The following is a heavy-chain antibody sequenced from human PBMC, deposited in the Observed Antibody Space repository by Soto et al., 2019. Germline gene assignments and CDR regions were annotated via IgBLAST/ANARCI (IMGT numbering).Heavy chain of an antibody. CDR2: IYYSGST. CDR3: ATQEVGGSYVYPFDP. CDR1: GGSISSSSYY. J-gene: IGHJ5*02. D-gene: IGHD1-26*01. Sequence: QLQLQESGPGLVKPSETLSLTCTVSGGSISSSSYYWGWIRQPPGKGLEWIGSIYYSGSTYYNPSLKSRVTISVDTSNHHFSLKLSSVTAADTAVYYCATQEVGGSYVYPFDPWGQGTLVTVSS. V-gene: IGHV4-39*02.